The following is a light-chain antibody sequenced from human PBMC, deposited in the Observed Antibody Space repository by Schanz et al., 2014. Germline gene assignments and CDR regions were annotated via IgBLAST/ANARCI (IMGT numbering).Light chain of an antibody. CDR2: DVS. CDR3: CSYAGNNNVV. V-gene: IGLV2-8*01. J-gene: IGLJ3*02. CDR1: SSDVGGYNY. Sequence: QSALTQPPSASGSPGQSVTISCTGTSSDVGGYNYVSWYQHHPGKAPKLMIYDVSKRPSGVPDRFSGSKSGNTASLTISGLRAGDEADYYCCSYAGNNNVVFGGGTKLTVL.